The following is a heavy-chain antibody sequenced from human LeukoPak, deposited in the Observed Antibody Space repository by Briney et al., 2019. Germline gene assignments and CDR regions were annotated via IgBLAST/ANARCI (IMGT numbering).Heavy chain of an antibody. J-gene: IGHJ4*02. Sequence: GGSLRLSCAASGFTFSDYYMSWIRQAPGKGLEWVSYISSSGSTIYYADSVKGRFTISRDNAKNSLYLQMNSLRAEDTAVYYCARDSSRAYYDILTGYHDIDYWGQGTLVTVSS. D-gene: IGHD3-9*01. CDR1: GFTFSDYY. V-gene: IGHV3-11*01. CDR3: ARDSSRAYYDILTGYHDIDY. CDR2: ISSSGSTI.